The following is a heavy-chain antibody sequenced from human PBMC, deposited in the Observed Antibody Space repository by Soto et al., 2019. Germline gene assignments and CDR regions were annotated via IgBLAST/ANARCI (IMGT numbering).Heavy chain of an antibody. CDR2: IGAGHSPL. V-gene: IGHV3-48*02. CDR1: GFTFQTFS. J-gene: IGHJ3*02. CDR3: ARDKPDGVDSFDI. Sequence: PGGFLRLSCEASGFTFQTFSMTWVRQPPGKGLEWVSYIGAGHSPLLYAASVKGRFTISRDDAKKSLYLQMDSLRDEDTAIYFCARDKPDGVDSFDIWGQGTLVTVSS.